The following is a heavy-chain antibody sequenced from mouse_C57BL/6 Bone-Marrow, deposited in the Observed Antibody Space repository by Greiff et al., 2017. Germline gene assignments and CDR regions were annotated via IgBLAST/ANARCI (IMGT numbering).Heavy chain of an antibody. D-gene: IGHD2-3*01. CDR3: AREDDGYYDY. CDR2: IDPEDGET. Sequence: EVQRVESGAELVKPGASVKLSCTASGFNFKDYYMHWVKQRTEQGLEWIGRIDPEDGETKYDPKFQGKATITADTSSNTAYLQLSSLTSEDTAVYYCAREDDGYYDYWGQGTTLTVSS. CDR1: GFNFKDYY. V-gene: IGHV14-2*01. J-gene: IGHJ2*01.